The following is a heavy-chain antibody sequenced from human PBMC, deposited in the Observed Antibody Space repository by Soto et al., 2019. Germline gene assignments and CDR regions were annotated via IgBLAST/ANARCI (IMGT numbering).Heavy chain of an antibody. D-gene: IGHD3-3*01. CDR1: GGTFGNTA. Sequence: QVKLVQSGAEVKEPGSSVNVSCKTSGGTFGNTAVTWVRQVPGQGLEWIGGIVPLFGTANYAQKCRGRVMITADESTSTAYMDLSSLRSDDTAIYYCARDGDPGYSFWSGPLGGGRFDPWGQGTLVTVSS. J-gene: IGHJ5*02. CDR3: ARDGDPGYSFWSGPLGGGRFDP. CDR2: IVPLFGTA. V-gene: IGHV1-69*12.